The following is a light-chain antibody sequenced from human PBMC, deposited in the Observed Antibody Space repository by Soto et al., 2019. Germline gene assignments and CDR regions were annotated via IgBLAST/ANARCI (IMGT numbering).Light chain of an antibody. CDR2: KAS. Sequence: DIQVTQSPSTLSASVGDRVTITCRASQSISSWLAWYQQKPGKAPKLLIYKASSLESGVPSRFGGSGSGTVFTLTISSLQPDDFATYYCQQYNSYWTFGQGTKVEIK. J-gene: IGKJ1*01. CDR3: QQYNSYWT. CDR1: QSISSW. V-gene: IGKV1-5*03.